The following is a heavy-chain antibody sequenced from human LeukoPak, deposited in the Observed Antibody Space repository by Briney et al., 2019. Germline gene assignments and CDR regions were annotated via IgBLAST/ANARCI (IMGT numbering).Heavy chain of an antibody. D-gene: IGHD2-2*01. CDR3: ARERGDIVVVPAAGLYNWFDP. J-gene: IGHJ5*02. Sequence: GASVKVSCKASGGTFSSYAISWVRQAPGQGLEWMGGIIPIFGTANYAQKLQGRVTITVDESTSTAYMDLSSLRSEDTAVYYCARERGDIVVVPAAGLYNWFDPWGQGTLVTVSS. CDR1: GGTFSSYA. V-gene: IGHV1-69*01. CDR2: IIPIFGTA.